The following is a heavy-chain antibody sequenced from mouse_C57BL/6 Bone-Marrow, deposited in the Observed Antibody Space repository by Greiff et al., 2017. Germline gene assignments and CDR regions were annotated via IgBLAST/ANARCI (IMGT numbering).Heavy chain of an antibody. CDR1: GFNIKDDY. D-gene: IGHD2-3*01. V-gene: IGHV14-4*01. J-gene: IGHJ2*01. CDR3: SSFDGNYFDF. Sequence: VQLQQSGAELVRPGASVKLSCTASGFNIKDDYIHWVKQRPEQGLEWIGWIDPEIGDTDYASKFQGKATITSDTFSNTAYLQLSDLTSEDTAVYYCSSFDGNYFDFWGQGTPLTVAS. CDR2: IDPEIGDT.